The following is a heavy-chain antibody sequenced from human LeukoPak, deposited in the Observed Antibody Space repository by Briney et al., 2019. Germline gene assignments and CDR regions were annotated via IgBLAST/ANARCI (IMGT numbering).Heavy chain of an antibody. Sequence: PSETPSLTCTVSDGSISSSSYYWGWIRQPPGKGLEWIGSIYYSGTTYYNPSLKSRVTISVDTSKNQFSLKLSSVTAVGAAVYYCARGDSSGYYPFDYWGQGTLVTVSS. CDR2: IYYSGTT. D-gene: IGHD3-22*01. CDR1: DGSISSSSYY. CDR3: ARGDSSGYYPFDY. J-gene: IGHJ4*02. V-gene: IGHV4-39*07.